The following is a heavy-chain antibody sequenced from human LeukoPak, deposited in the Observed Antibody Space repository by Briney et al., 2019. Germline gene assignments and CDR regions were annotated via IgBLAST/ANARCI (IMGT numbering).Heavy chain of an antibody. J-gene: IGHJ4*02. V-gene: IGHV5-51*01. D-gene: IGHD3-10*01. CDR2: IYPGDSDT. CDR1: GYSFTSYW. CDR3: ARPDHYYYGSGSYYNGVDY. Sequence: HGESLKISCKGSGYSFTSYWIGWVRQMPGKGLEWMGIIYPGDSDTRYSPSFQGQVTISADKSISTAYLQWSSPKASDTAMYYCARPDHYYYGSGSYYNGVDYWGQGTLVTVSS.